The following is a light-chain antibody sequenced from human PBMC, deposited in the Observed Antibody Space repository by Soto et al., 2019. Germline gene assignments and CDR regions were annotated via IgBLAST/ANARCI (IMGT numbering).Light chain of an antibody. CDR1: QSVSRNY. V-gene: IGKV3-20*01. CDR3: HHYGDSPIYT. Sequence: EIVLTQSPGTLSLSPGATATLSCRASQSVSRNYLAWFQQKPGQAPRLLIHGASSRAAGTPDRFSGSGSGTDFTLTISRLEPEDFAVYDCHHYGDSPIYTFGPGTKVDFK. CDR2: GAS. J-gene: IGKJ3*01.